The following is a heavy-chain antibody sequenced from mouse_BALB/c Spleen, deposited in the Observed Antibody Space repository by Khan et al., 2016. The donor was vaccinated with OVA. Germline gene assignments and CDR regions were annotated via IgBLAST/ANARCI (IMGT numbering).Heavy chain of an antibody. CDR3: TGLAYYYGGEGFAN. CDR1: GFTFSTYG. J-gene: IGHJ3*01. Sequence: EVELVESGGDLVKPGGSLKLSCAASGFTFSTYGMSWVRQAPDKRLEWVATVSTGGSYTYYPDSVKGRFTISRDNAKHTLYLQMSGLRSEDTAMLNCTGLAYYYGGEGFANWGQGTLVTVSA. D-gene: IGHD1-1*02. CDR2: VSTGGSYT. V-gene: IGHV5-6*01.